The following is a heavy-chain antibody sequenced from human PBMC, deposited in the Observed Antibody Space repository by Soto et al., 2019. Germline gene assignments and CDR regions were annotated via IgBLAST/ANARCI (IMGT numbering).Heavy chain of an antibody. CDR3: ARDSGMVVPSPPLLDY. CDR1: GFTFSSYG. V-gene: IGHV3-33*01. J-gene: IGHJ4*02. Sequence: GGSLRLSCAASGFTFSSYGMHWVRQAPGKGLEWVAVIWYDGSNKYYADSVKGRFTISRDNSKNTLYLQMNSLRAEDTAVYYCARDSGMVVPSPPLLDYWGQGTLVTVSS. CDR2: IWYDGSNK. D-gene: IGHD2-15*01.